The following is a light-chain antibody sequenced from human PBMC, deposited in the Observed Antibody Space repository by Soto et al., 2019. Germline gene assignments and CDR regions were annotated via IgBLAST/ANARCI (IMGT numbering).Light chain of an antibody. V-gene: IGKV1-5*01. J-gene: IGKJ2*01. CDR2: DAS. CDR1: QNINNW. Sequence: DIEMTQSPSTLSASVGDRVSFTCWASQNINNWLAWYQQKPGRAPNLLIYDASSLERGVPSRFSGRGSGTEFTLTIDSLQPDDFATYYCQQYNSFPYTSGQGTKLHIK. CDR3: QQYNSFPYT.